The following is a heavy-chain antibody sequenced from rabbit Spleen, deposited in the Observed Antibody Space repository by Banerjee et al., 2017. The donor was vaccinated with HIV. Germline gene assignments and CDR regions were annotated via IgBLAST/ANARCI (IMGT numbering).Heavy chain of an antibody. V-gene: IGHV1S47*01. CDR3: VREVAGKFNL. J-gene: IGHJ4*01. CDR2: IDPIFGST. Sequence: QEQLVESGGGLVQPGGSLKLSCKASGFDFSSYGVSWVRQAPGKGLEWIGYIDPIFGSTYYASWVNGRFTISSHNAQNTRYLELNSLTVADTATYFCVREVAGKFNLWGPGTLVTVS. D-gene: IGHD4-1*01. CDR1: GFDFSSYG.